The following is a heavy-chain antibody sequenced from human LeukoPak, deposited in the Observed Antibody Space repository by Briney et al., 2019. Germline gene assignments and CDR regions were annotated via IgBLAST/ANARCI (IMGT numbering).Heavy chain of an antibody. CDR1: GFTFSSYA. Sequence: GGSLRLSCAASGFTFSSYAMHWVRQAPGKGLEWVAVISYDGSNKYYADSVKGRFTISRDNSKNTLYLQMNSLRAEDTAVYYCAREEDVSITMIVVVIGRALDYWGQGTLVTVSS. CDR2: ISYDGSNK. D-gene: IGHD3-22*01. J-gene: IGHJ4*02. V-gene: IGHV3-30-3*01. CDR3: AREEDVSITMIVVVIGRALDY.